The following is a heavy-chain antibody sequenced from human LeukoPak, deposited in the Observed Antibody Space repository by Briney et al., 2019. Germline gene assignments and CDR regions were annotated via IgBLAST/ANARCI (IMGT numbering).Heavy chain of an antibody. Sequence: SQTLSLTCTVSGASISSGGYYWSWIRQHPGKGLEWIGYIYYSGSTYYNPSLKSRVTISVDTSKNQFSLKLSSVTAADTAVYYCARSFLEWLLSFDPWGQGTLVTVSS. CDR2: IYYSGST. D-gene: IGHD3-3*02. V-gene: IGHV4-31*03. J-gene: IGHJ5*02. CDR3: ARSFLEWLLSFDP. CDR1: GASISSGGYY.